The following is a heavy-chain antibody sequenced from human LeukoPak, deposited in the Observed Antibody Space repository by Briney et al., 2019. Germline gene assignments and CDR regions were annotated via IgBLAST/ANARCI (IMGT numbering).Heavy chain of an antibody. CDR1: LGSISNNNYY. V-gene: IGHV4-39*01. D-gene: IGHD1-1*01. CDR2: IYYSGSP. Sequence: SETLSLTRTVSLGSISNNNYYWAWIRQPPGKWLECIGSIYYSGSPYYNPSLKSRITISVDTSKNQFSLKLSVVTAADTAVYYCATWRTAKTGFDYWGQGTLVTVSS. CDR3: ATWRTAKTGFDY. J-gene: IGHJ4*02.